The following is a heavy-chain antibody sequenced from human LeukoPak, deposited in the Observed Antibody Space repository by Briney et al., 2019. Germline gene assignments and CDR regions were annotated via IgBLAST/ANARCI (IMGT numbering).Heavy chain of an antibody. CDR2: MNPNSGNT. D-gene: IGHD6-6*01. CDR1: GYTFTSYD. CDR3: ASGGAARFYYYYMDV. Sequence: GASVKVSCKASGYTFTSYDINWVRQATGRGLEWMGWMNPNSGNTGYAQKFQGRVTITRNTSISTAYMELSSLRSEDTAVYYCASGGAARFYYYYMDVWGKGTTVTVSS. J-gene: IGHJ6*03. V-gene: IGHV1-8*03.